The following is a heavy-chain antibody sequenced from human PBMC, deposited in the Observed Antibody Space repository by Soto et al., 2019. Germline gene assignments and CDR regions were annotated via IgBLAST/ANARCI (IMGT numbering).Heavy chain of an antibody. CDR2: LNLNSGKT. CDR3: ARTLYGDNVDY. V-gene: IGHV1-8*01. D-gene: IGHD4-17*01. CDR1: GYTLTSFV. J-gene: IGHJ4*02. Sequence: QVQLVQSGAEVKKPGPPVKVSCKPSGYTLTSFVITWFRQATEQGLEWMGWLNLNSGKTVYAQKFQGRGTMTRKTSISTAYMELSSLRSEDTAVYYCARTLYGDNVDYWGQGTLVTVSS.